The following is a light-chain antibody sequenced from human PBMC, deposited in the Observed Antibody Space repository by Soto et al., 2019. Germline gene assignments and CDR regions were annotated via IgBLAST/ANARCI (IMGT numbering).Light chain of an antibody. V-gene: IGKV1-39*01. J-gene: IGKJ1*01. CDR2: AAS. CDR3: QQSYSTPWT. CDR1: QSISSY. Sequence: DVQMTQSPSSLSASVGDRVTITCRASQSISSYLNWYQQKPGKAPKLLIYAASSLQSWVPSRFSGSGSGTDFTLTISSLQTEEFATYYCQQSYSTPWTFGQGTNVEIK.